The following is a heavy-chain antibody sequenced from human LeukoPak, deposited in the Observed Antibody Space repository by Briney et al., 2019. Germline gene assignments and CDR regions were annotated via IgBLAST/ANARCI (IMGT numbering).Heavy chain of an antibody. CDR1: GGSISSGYYY. CDR2: IYTSGSS. Sequence: SSETLSLTCTVSGGSISSGYYYWSWIRQPAGKGLEWIGRIYTSGSSNYNPSLKSRVAISVDTSKNQFSLKLSSVTAADTAVYYCARGTLYGEYVFDYWGQGTLVTVSS. D-gene: IGHD4-17*01. CDR3: ARGTLYGEYVFDY. V-gene: IGHV4-61*02. J-gene: IGHJ4*02.